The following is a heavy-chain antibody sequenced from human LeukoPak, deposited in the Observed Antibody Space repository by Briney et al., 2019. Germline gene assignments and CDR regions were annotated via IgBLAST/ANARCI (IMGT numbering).Heavy chain of an antibody. CDR3: ASLISTGNFDY. CDR2: INPSGGST. CDR1: GYTFTSYY. V-gene: IGHV1-46*01. Sequence: ASVKVSYKASGYTFTSYYMHWVRQAPGQGLEWMGIINPSGGSTSYAQKFQGRVTMTRDTSTSTVYMELSGLRSEDTAVYYCASLISTGNFDYWGQGTLVTVSS. D-gene: IGHD3/OR15-3a*01. J-gene: IGHJ4*02.